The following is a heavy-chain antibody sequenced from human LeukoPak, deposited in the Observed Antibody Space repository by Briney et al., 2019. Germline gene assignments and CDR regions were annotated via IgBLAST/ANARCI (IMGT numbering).Heavy chain of an antibody. Sequence: PGRSLRLSCAASGFTFSSYAMHWVRQAPGKGLEWVAVISYDGSNKYYADSVKGRFTISRDNSMNTLYLQMNSLRAEDTAVYYCARDYYYDSSGSSDAFDIWGQGTMVTVSS. J-gene: IGHJ3*02. V-gene: IGHV3-30-3*01. CDR2: ISYDGSNK. D-gene: IGHD3-22*01. CDR3: ARDYYYDSSGSSDAFDI. CDR1: GFTFSSYA.